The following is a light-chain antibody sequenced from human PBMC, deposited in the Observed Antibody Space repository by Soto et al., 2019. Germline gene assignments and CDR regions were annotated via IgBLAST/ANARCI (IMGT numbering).Light chain of an antibody. CDR2: GAS. CDR1: QSVSSN. Sequence: EIVMTQSPATLSVSPGERATLSCRASQSVSSNLAWYQQKPGQAPRPIIYGASTRATGIPARFSGSGSGTEFTLTISSLQSEDFAVYYCQQYNNWPRGTFGQGANVDIK. J-gene: IGKJ1*01. CDR3: QQYNNWPRGT. V-gene: IGKV3-15*01.